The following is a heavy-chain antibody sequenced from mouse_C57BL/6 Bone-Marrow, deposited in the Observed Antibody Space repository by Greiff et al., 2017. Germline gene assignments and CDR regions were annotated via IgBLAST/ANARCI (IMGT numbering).Heavy chain of an antibody. D-gene: IGHD1-1*01. J-gene: IGHJ4*01. CDR2: FDPSDSYT. Sequence: QVQLQQPGAELVKPGASVKLSCKASGYTFTSYWMQWVKQRPGQGLEWIGEFDPSDSYTNYNQKFKGKATLTVDTSSSTAYMQLSSLTSEDSAVYDCARGYCYGSSHYAMDYWGQGTSVTVSS. CDR3: ARGYCYGSSHYAMDY. V-gene: IGHV1-50*01. CDR1: GYTFTSYW.